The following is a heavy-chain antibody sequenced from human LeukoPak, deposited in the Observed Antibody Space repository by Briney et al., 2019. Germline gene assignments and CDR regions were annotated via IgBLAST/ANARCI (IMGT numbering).Heavy chain of an antibody. Sequence: GGSLSLSCAASGFTFSSYAMSWVRQAPGKGLEWVSAISGSGGTTYYADSVKGRFTISRDNSKTTLYLQMNSLRAEATAVYYCAIPLRDTAMVTQYWGQGTLVTVSS. J-gene: IGHJ4*02. CDR3: AIPLRDTAMVTQY. D-gene: IGHD5-18*01. CDR1: GFTFSSYA. CDR2: ISGSGGTT. V-gene: IGHV3-23*01.